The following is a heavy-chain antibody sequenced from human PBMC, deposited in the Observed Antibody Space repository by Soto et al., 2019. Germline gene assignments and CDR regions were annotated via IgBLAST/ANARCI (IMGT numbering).Heavy chain of an antibody. CDR2: IWYDGSNK. CDR1: GFTFSSYG. J-gene: IGHJ4*02. Sequence: GGSLRLSCAAAGFTFSSYGMHWVRQAPGKGLEWVAVIWYDGSNKYHADSVKGRFTISRDNSKNTLYLQMNSLRAEDTAVYYCARDVSGNALDYWGQGTLVTVSS. CDR3: ARDVSGNALDY. V-gene: IGHV3-33*01. D-gene: IGHD1-26*01.